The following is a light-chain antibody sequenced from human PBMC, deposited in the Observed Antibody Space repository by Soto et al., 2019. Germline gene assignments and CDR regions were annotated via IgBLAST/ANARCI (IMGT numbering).Light chain of an antibody. CDR3: QQSSDIPYT. CDR1: QSISTY. Sequence: DIQMTQSPSSLSASVGDRVTVTCRASQSISTYLNWYQQNPGKAPKLLIYAASSLQSGVPSRFSGSGYVTDFTLTISRLQPEDFATYYCQQSSDIPYTFGQGTKLEIK. CDR2: AAS. V-gene: IGKV1-39*01. J-gene: IGKJ2*01.